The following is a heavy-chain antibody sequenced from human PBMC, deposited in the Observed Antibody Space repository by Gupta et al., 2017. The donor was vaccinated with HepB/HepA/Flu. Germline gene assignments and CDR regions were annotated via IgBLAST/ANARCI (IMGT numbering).Heavy chain of an antibody. CDR3: AKAGLCSSTSCYRAPFDY. D-gene: IGHD2-2*01. Sequence: EVQLVESGGGLVQPGRSLRLSCAASGFTFDDYAMHWVRQAPGKGLEWVSGISWNSGSIGYADSVKGRFTISRDNAKNSLYLQMNSLRAEDMDLYYCAKAGLCSSTSCYRAPFDYWGQGTLVTVSS. CDR2: ISWNSGSI. J-gene: IGHJ4*02. V-gene: IGHV3-9*03. CDR1: GFTFDDYA.